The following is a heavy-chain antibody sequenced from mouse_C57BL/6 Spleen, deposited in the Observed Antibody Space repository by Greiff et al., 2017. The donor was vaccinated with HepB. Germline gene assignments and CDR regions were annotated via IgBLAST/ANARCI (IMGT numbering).Heavy chain of an antibody. CDR2: ISDGGSYT. Sequence: EVQLVESGGGLVKPGGSLKLSCAASGFTFSSYAMSLVRQTPEKRLEWVATISDGGSYTYYPDNVKGRFTISRDNAKNNLYLQMSHLKSEDTAMYYCAREDYSKGAWFAYWGQGTLVTVSA. V-gene: IGHV5-4*01. CDR1: GFTFSSYA. CDR3: AREDYSKGAWFAY. J-gene: IGHJ3*01. D-gene: IGHD2-5*01.